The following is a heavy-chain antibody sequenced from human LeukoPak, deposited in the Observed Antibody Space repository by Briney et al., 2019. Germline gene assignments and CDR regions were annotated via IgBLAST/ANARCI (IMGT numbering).Heavy chain of an antibody. CDR2: VYQSGST. CDR1: GFSISSGHY. V-gene: IGHV4-38-2*02. J-gene: IGHJ4*02. CDR3: ARIFIRNGYSSYFDC. Sequence: SETLSLTCTVSGFSISSGHYWGWVRQPPGAGLEWIGSVYQSGSTYYNPSIKSRVTTSVDMSKNQFSLRLRPVTAADTAVYYCARIFIRNGYSSYFDCWGQGTLVTVSS. D-gene: IGHD5-18*01.